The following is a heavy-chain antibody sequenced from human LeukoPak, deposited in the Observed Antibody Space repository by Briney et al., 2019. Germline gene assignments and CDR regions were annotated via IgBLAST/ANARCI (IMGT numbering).Heavy chain of an antibody. D-gene: IGHD1-26*01. J-gene: IGHJ4*02. CDR1: GYTFTSYD. V-gene: IGHV1-8*01. CDR2: MNPNSGNT. Sequence: AASVKVSCKASGYTFTSYDINWVRQAPGQGLEWMGWMNPNSGNTDYAQKFQGRVTMTRDTSISTAYMELSRLSSDDTAIYYCARGQGSYRRGEYYFVYWGQGPLVTDCS. CDR3: ARGQGSYRRGEYYFVY.